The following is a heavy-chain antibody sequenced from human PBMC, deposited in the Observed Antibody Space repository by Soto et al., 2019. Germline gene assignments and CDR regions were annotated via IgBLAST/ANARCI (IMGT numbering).Heavy chain of an antibody. V-gene: IGHV1-69*06. CDR3: GSSSFLSSPGFDY. CDR1: GGTFSSYA. Sequence: QVQLVQSGAEVKKPGSSVKVSCKASGGTFSSYAISWVRQAPGQGREWMGGIIPIFGTANYAQKFQGRVTITAAKSTSTAYMELSSLRSEDTAVYYCGSSSFLSSPGFDYWGQGTLVTVSS. D-gene: IGHD6-13*01. CDR2: IIPIFGTA. J-gene: IGHJ4*02.